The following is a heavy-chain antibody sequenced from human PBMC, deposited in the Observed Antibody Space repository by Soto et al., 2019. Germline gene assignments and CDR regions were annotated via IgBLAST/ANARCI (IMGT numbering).Heavy chain of an antibody. CDR1: GFSFSSYA. J-gene: IGHJ6*03. V-gene: IGHV3-23*01. CDR3: AKVRFNTPYYSMDV. Sequence: EVQLLESGGALVQPGGSLRLSCAASGFSFSSYAMSWVRQAPGKGLEWVSGISGSGGSTYYADSVKGRFTISRDNSKQTLYLQMNTLRAEDTAIYFCAKVRFNTPYYSMDVWGKGNTVTVSS. CDR2: ISGSGGST.